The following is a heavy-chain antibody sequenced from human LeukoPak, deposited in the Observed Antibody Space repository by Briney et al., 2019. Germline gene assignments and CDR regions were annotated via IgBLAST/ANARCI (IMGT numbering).Heavy chain of an antibody. J-gene: IGHJ3*02. V-gene: IGHV4-38-2*02. CDR1: GYSISSGYY. CDR3: ARGGSSGRYKAFDI. D-gene: IGHD6-19*01. CDR2: IYHSGST. Sequence: SETLSLTCTVSGYSISSGYYWGWIRQPPGKGLEWIGSIYHSGSTYYNPSLKSRVTISVDTSKNQFSLKLSSVTAADTAVYYCARGGSSGRYKAFDIWGQGTMVTVSS.